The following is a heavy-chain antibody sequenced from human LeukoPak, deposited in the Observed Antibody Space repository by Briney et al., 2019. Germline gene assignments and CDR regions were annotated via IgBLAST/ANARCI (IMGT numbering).Heavy chain of an antibody. CDR3: AREGWFGELGFYFDY. CDR1: GGSISSSSYY. V-gene: IGHV4-39*07. CDR2: IYYSGST. J-gene: IGHJ4*02. Sequence: SETLSLTCTVSGGSISSSSYYWGWIRQPPGRGRGWFGSIYYSGSTYYNPSLKSRVTISVDTSKNQFSLKLSSVTAADTAVYYCAREGWFGELGFYFDYWGQGTLVTVSS. D-gene: IGHD3-10*01.